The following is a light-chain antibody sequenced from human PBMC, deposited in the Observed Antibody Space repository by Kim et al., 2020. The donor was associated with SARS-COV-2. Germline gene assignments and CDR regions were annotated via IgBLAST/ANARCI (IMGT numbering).Light chain of an antibody. J-gene: IGLJ1*01. Sequence: ALGQHGRTTCQGGSLRAYYASWYQQKPGPAPVLVIYDENNRPSGIPDRFSASSSGNTASLTITGAQAEDEADYYCNSRDSSGNSYFFGTGTKVTVL. V-gene: IGLV3-19*01. CDR3: NSRDSSGNSYF. CDR2: DEN. CDR1: SLRAYY.